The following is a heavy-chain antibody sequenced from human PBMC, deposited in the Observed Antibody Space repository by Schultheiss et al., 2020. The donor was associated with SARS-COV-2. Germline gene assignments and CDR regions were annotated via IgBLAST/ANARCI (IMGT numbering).Heavy chain of an antibody. J-gene: IGHJ3*02. CDR1: GFTFSSYD. CDR2: IGTAGDP. V-gene: IGHV3-13*05. CDR3: ARDVAYGDAFDI. D-gene: IGHD2-21*01. Sequence: GGSLRLSCAASGFTFSSYDMHWVRQATGKGLEWVSAIGTAGDPYYPGSVKGRFTISRDNAKNTLYLEMNSLRAEDTAVYYCARDVAYGDAFDIWGQGTMVTVSS.